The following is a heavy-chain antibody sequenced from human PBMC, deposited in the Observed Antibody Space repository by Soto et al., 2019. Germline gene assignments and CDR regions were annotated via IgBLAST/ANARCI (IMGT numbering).Heavy chain of an antibody. CDR2: IIPILGIA. CDR1: GGTFSSYT. J-gene: IGHJ4*02. CDR3: ARDAGRCSSTSCPLDY. V-gene: IGHV1-69*08. Sequence: QVQLVQSGAEVKKPGSSVKVSCKASGGTFSSYTISWVRQAPGQGLEWMGRIIPILGIANYAQKFQGRVTITADKSTSTADMELSSLRSEDTAVYYCARDAGRCSSTSCPLDYWGQGTLVTVSS. D-gene: IGHD2-2*01.